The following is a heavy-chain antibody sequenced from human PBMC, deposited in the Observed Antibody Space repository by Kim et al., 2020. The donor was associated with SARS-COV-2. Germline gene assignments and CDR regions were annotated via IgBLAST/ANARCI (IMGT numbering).Heavy chain of an antibody. D-gene: IGHD6-13*01. V-gene: IGHV4-34*01. CDR1: GGSFSGYY. CDR2: INHSGST. CDR3: AREPGIAAAGPEGRRWFDP. Sequence: SETLSLTCAVYGGSFSGYYWSWIRQPPGKGLEWIGEINHSGSTNYNPSLKSRVTISVDTSKNQFSLKLSSVTAADTAVYYCAREPGIAAAGPEGRRWFDPWGQGTLVTVSS. J-gene: IGHJ5*02.